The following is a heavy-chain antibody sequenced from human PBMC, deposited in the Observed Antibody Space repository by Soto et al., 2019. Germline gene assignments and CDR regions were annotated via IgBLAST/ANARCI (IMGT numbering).Heavy chain of an antibody. V-gene: IGHV1-8*01. Sequence: ASVKVSCKASGYTFTSYDINWVRQATGQGLEWMGWMNPNSGNTGYAQKFQGRVTMTRNTSISTAYMELSSLRSEDTAVYYCARGGAGYCSGGSCYSTFYYWGQGTLVTVSS. J-gene: IGHJ4*02. CDR3: ARGGAGYCSGGSCYSTFYY. D-gene: IGHD2-15*01. CDR1: GYTFTSYD. CDR2: MNPNSGNT.